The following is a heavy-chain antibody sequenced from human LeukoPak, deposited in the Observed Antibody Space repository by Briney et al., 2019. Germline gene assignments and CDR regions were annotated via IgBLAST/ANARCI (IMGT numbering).Heavy chain of an antibody. D-gene: IGHD3-3*01. J-gene: IGHJ4*02. Sequence: ASVKVSCKASGYTFTGYYMHWVRQAPGQGLEWMGRINPNSGGTNYAQKFQGRVTMTRDTSISTAYMELSRLRSDDTAVYYCARDPEYYDFWSGYPRNYFDYWGQGTLVTVSS. V-gene: IGHV1-2*06. CDR3: ARDPEYYDFWSGYPRNYFDY. CDR2: INPNSGGT. CDR1: GYTFTGYY.